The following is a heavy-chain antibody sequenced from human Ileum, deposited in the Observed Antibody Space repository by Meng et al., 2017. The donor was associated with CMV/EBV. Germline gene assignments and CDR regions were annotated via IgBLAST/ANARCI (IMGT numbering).Heavy chain of an antibody. CDR3: TREAREHTAEFDY. Sequence: CKTSGYTFFDYGVNWVRQAPRQRLGWMRWINVYSGNPTYAQDITKQFVYSLDTTVSTAYLQINSLKAEDTAVYYCTREAREHTAEFDYWGQGTLVTVSS. D-gene: IGHD5-18*01. CDR2: INVYSGNP. V-gene: IGHV7-4-1*02. J-gene: IGHJ4*02. CDR1: GYTFFDYG.